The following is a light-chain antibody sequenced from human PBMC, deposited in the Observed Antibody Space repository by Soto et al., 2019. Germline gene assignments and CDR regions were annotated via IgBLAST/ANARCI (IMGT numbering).Light chain of an antibody. CDR3: QSYDSSPSGYV. CDR1: SSNIGAGYD. Sequence: QSVLTQPPSVSGAPGQRVTISCTGSSSNIGAGYDVHWYQQFPGTAPKLLIFANINRPSGVPDRFSGSKSGTSASLAITGLQAEDEADYYCQSYDSSPSGYVFGTGTKVTVL. V-gene: IGLV1-40*01. J-gene: IGLJ1*01. CDR2: ANI.